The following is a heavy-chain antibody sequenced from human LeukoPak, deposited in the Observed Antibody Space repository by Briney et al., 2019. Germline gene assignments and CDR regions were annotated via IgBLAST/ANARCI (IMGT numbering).Heavy chain of an antibody. Sequence: SETLSLTCAVYGGSFSGYYWSWIRQPPGKGLEWIGEINHSGSTNYDPSLKSRVTISVDTSKNQFSLKLSSVTAADTAVYYCARTAYSGSSYFDYWGQGTLVTVSS. CDR3: ARTAYSGSSYFDY. J-gene: IGHJ4*02. CDR2: INHSGST. CDR1: GGSFSGYY. V-gene: IGHV4-34*01. D-gene: IGHD1-26*01.